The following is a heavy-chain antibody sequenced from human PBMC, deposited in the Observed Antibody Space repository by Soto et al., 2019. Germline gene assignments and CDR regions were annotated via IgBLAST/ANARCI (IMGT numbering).Heavy chain of an antibody. V-gene: IGHV4-30-4*01. CDR3: AREYYYDSSGYQAYYYYGMDV. CDR1: GGSISSGDYY. Sequence: PSETLSLTCTVSGGSISSGDYYWSWIRQPPGKGLEWIGYIYYSGSTYYNPSLKSRVTISVDTSKNQFSLKLSSVTAADTAVYYCAREYYYDSSGYQAYYYYGMDVWGQGTTVTVS. J-gene: IGHJ6*02. D-gene: IGHD3-22*01. CDR2: IYYSGST.